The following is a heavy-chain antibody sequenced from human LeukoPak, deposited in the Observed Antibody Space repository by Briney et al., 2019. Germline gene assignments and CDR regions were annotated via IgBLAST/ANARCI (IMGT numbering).Heavy chain of an antibody. CDR1: GYIFTDYY. Sequence: GASVKVSCKASGYIFTDYYIHWMRQAPGQGLEWMGWINPKNGDTNYARKFQGRVTMTRDTSISTAYMELSSLRSEDTAVYYCARGPRRSLRYFDWLRYYYYMDVWGKGTTVTVSS. V-gene: IGHV1-2*02. D-gene: IGHD3-9*01. CDR3: ARGPRRSLRYFDWLRYYYYMDV. CDR2: INPKNGDT. J-gene: IGHJ6*03.